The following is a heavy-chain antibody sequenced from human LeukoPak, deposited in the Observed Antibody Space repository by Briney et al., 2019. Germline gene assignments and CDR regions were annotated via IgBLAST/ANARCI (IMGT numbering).Heavy chain of an antibody. CDR3: GAEIAAPRVRGAFGYYYYGMDV. Sequence: GGSLRLSCAASGFTVSNNYMGWVRQAPGKGLEWVSVIYSGGSTYYADSVKGRFTISRHNSKNTLYLQMNSLRAEDTAVYYCGAEIAAPRVRGAFGYYYYGMDVWGQGTTVTVSS. V-gene: IGHV3-53*04. J-gene: IGHJ6*02. D-gene: IGHD6-13*01. CDR2: IYSGGST. CDR1: GFTVSNNY.